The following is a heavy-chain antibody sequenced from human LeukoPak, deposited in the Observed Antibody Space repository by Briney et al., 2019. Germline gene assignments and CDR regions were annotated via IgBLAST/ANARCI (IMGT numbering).Heavy chain of an antibody. J-gene: IGHJ3*02. CDR1: GGTFSSYA. CDR2: IIPIFGTA. D-gene: IGHD6-6*01. V-gene: IGHV1-69*05. CDR3: AGYSSSSGLGAFGI. Sequence: AASVKVSCKASGGTFSSYAISWVRQAPGQGLEWMGGIIPIFGTANYAQKFQGRVTITTDESTSTAYMELSSLRSEDTAVYYCAGYSSSSGLGAFGIWGQGTMVTVSS.